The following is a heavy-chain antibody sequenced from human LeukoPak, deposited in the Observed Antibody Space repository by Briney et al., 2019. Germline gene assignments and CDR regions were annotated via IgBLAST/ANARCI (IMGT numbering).Heavy chain of an antibody. CDR1: GFTFSSYW. CDR3: ARDVRPDY. Sequence: GGSLRLSCAASGFTFSSYWMSWVRQAPGEGLEWVANIKQDGTEKYYMDSVKGRFSTSRDNAKNSLYLQMNALRAEDTAVYYCARDVRPDYWGQGTLVTVST. CDR2: IKQDGTEK. V-gene: IGHV3-7*04. J-gene: IGHJ4*02. D-gene: IGHD6-6*01.